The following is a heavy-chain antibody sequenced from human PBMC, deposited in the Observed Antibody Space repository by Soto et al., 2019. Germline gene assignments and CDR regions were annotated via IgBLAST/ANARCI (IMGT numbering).Heavy chain of an antibody. Sequence: QVQLVQSGAEVKKPGSSVKVSCKASGGSLSNYGISWVRQAPGQGLEWMGGIIPVFGTANYAQKSQGRVTITADESTSIVYMDVTSLRSEDTAVYYCERGDATKIVVTTYYGMDVWGQGTTVTVSS. CDR2: IIPVFGTA. D-gene: IGHD4-17*01. J-gene: IGHJ6*02. CDR1: GGSLSNYG. V-gene: IGHV1-69*12. CDR3: ERGDATKIVVTTYYGMDV.